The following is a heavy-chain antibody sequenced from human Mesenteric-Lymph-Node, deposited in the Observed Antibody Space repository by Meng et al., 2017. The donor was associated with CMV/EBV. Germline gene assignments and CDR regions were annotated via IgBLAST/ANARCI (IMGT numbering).Heavy chain of an antibody. Sequence: GESLKISCVTSGFTFVIYGMHWVRQTPGKGLEWVASINQVGAERYYTDSVRGRFTISRDNAKNSLYLQLTSLRAEDTAVYYCARDGYDAGLYFDYWGQGTLVTVSS. D-gene: IGHD5-12*01. J-gene: IGHJ4*02. CDR1: GFTFVIYG. V-gene: IGHV3-7*01. CDR2: INQVGAER. CDR3: ARDGYDAGLYFDY.